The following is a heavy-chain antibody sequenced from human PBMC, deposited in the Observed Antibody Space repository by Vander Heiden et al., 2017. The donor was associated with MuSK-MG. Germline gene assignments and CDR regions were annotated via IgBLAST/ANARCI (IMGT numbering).Heavy chain of an antibody. CDR1: GYTFTGYY. V-gene: IGHV1-2*02. D-gene: IGHD1-26*01. CDR3: ARKDLRLGGARPFDY. Sequence: QVQPAQAGAEVKKPGASVKVPCKASGYTFTGYYMHWVRQAPGQGLEWMGWINHNSGGTNYAQKFQGRVTMTRDTSISTAYMELSRLRSDDTAVYYCARKDLRLGGARPFDYWGEGTLVTLSS. CDR2: INHNSGGT. J-gene: IGHJ4*02.